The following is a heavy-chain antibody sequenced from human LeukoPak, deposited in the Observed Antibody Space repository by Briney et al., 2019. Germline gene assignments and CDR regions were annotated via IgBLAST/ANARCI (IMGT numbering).Heavy chain of an antibody. Sequence: SETLSLTCAVYGGSFSGYYWSWIRQPPGKGLEWIGEINHSGSTNYNPSLKSRVTISVDTSKNQFSLKLSSVTAADTAVYYCARGRIILTGYPSSRYGMDVWGQGTTVTVSS. CDR3: ARGRIILTGYPSSRYGMDV. CDR1: GGSFSGYY. J-gene: IGHJ6*02. V-gene: IGHV4-34*01. CDR2: INHSGST. D-gene: IGHD3-9*01.